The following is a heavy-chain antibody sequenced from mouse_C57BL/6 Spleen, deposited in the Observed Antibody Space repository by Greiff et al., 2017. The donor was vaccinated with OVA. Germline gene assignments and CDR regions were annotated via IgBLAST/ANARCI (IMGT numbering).Heavy chain of an antibody. J-gene: IGHJ2*01. V-gene: IGHV10-1*01. Sequence: EVKLVESGGGLVQPKGSLKLSCAASGFSFNTYAMNWVRQAPGTGLEWVARIRSKSNNYATYYADSVKDRFTISRDDSESMLYLQMNNLKTEDTAMYYCVRQDYSTFDYWGQGTTLTVSS. CDR2: IRSKSNNYAT. CDR3: VRQDYSTFDY. D-gene: IGHD2-5*01. CDR1: GFSFNTYA.